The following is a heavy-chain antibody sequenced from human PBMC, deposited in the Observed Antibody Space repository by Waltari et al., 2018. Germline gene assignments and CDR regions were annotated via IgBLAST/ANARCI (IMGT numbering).Heavy chain of an antibody. CDR1: GGSISSSSYY. J-gene: IGHJ4*02. CDR2: IYYSGST. V-gene: IGHV4-39*07. CDR3: ARDLKTYYDCWSGYYTETYFDY. D-gene: IGHD3-3*01. Sequence: QLQLQESGPGLVKPSETLSLTCTVSGGSISSSSYYWGWIRQPPGKGLEWIGSIYYSGSTYYSQTLKNRVTISVDTPKNQFALKLSSVTAPDTAVYYCARDLKTYYDCWSGYYTETYFDYWGQGTLVTVSS.